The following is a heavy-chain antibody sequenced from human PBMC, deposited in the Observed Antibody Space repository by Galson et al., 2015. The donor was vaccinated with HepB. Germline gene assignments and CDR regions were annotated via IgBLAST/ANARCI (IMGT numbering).Heavy chain of an antibody. V-gene: IGHV3-33*01. CDR1: GLTFTNYA. CDR2: IWSDGSNT. J-gene: IGHJ4*02. CDR3: ARMVNVDGNLSKGPLDY. Sequence: SLRLSCAASGLTFTNYAMHWVRQAPGTGLEWVAVIWSDGSNTYYADSVKGRFTISRDNSKNTLYLQMNTLRGDDSAVYHCARMVNVDGNLSKGPLDYWGQGTLVTVSS. D-gene: IGHD2-21*01.